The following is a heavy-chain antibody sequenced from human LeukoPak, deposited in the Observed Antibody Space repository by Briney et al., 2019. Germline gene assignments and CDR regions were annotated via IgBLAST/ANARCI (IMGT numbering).Heavy chain of an antibody. Sequence: SETLSLTCTVSGGSISNYYWSWIRQPPGKGLEWIGYIHYSGSTNYNPSLKSRVPISVDTSKNQLSLKLTSMTAADTAVYYCARELGATVVNYGMDVWGQGTTVTVSS. CDR3: ARELGATVVNYGMDV. CDR1: GGSISNYY. J-gene: IGHJ6*02. CDR2: IHYSGST. D-gene: IGHD4-23*01. V-gene: IGHV4-59*01.